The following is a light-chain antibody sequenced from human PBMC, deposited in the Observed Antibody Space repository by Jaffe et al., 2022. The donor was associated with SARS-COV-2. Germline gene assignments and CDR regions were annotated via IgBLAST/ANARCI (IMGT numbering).Light chain of an antibody. V-gene: IGLV3-25*03. CDR1: ALPKQY. CDR3: QSSDSSGSQPYV. CDR2: KDN. J-gene: IGLJ1*01. Sequence: SYELTQPPSVSVSPGQTARITCSGDALPKQYVFWYQQRPGQAPLLVIYKDNKRPSGIPERFSGTSSGTTATLTITGVQTEDEADYFCQSSDSSGSQPYVFGTVTKVTVL.